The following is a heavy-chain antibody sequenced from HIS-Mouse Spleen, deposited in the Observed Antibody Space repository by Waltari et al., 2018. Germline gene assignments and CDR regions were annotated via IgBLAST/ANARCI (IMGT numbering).Heavy chain of an antibody. V-gene: IGHV4-39*07. CDR3: AREIPYSSSWYDWYFDL. CDR1: GGSISSSSYY. Sequence: QLQLQESGPGLVKPSETLSLTCTVSGGSISSSSYYWGWIRQLPGKGLEWIGSIYYRGRTYYNPSLKSRVTISVDTSKNQFSLKLSSVTAADTAVYYCAREIPYSSSWYDWYFDLWGRGTLVTVSS. J-gene: IGHJ2*01. D-gene: IGHD6-13*01. CDR2: IYYRGRT.